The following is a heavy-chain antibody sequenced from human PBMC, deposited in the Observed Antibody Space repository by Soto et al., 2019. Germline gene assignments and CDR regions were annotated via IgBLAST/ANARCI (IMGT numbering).Heavy chain of an antibody. D-gene: IGHD3-10*01. J-gene: IGHJ4*02. CDR3: ARVGGFGATTIDY. CDR2: IYYSGKT. CDR1: GGSINSGGYY. V-gene: IGHV4-39*01. Sequence: SETLSLTCTVSGGSINSGGYYWNWIRKHPGKGLEYIGTIYYSGKTYYNWPLESRVTMSLDTSKNQFSLKLSSVTAADTAVYYCARVGGFGATTIDYWGQGTLVTVSS.